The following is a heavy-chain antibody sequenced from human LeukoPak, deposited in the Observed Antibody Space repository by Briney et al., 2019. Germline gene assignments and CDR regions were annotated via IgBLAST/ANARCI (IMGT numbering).Heavy chain of an antibody. CDR2: FYYTGST. V-gene: IGHV4-61*01. D-gene: IGHD2-15*01. J-gene: IGHJ4*02. Sequence: KASETLSLTCTVSGGSVSSGNYYWNWIRQPPGKGLEWIAYFYYTGSTAYNPSLKSRVTISVDTSKNQFPLKLSSVTAADTAVYYCARGYCTGSSCYYFDYWGQGTLVTVSS. CDR1: GGSVSSGNYY. CDR3: ARGYCTGSSCYYFDY.